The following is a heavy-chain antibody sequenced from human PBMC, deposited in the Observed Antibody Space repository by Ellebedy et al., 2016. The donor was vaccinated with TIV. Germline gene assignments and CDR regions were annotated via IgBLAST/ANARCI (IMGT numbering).Heavy chain of an antibody. V-gene: IGHV3-23*01. CDR1: GFTFSNYV. CDR3: AKVGCRYYESSGDP. D-gene: IGHD3-22*01. CDR2: ISAGGGAT. Sequence: PAGSLRLSCAASGFTFSNYVMSWVRQAPGKGLEWVSTISAGGGATSYAASVKGRFNISSDNSENTLYLQMNSLRAEDTAVYYCAKVGCRYYESSGDPWGQGSLVTVSS. J-gene: IGHJ5*02.